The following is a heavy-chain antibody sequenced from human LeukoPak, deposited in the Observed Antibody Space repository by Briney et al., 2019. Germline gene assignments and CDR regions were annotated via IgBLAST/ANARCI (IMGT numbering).Heavy chain of an antibody. J-gene: IGHJ4*02. V-gene: IGHV4-59*01. Sequence: SETLSLTCSVSSDSIRIYSGSWIRQPPGKGLEGIGHIYDSGSTNYTPSLKSGVAISVDTSRNPFSLQLGSATAADTAVYYCARAIRGSFYASDHWGQGALVTVSS. D-gene: IGHD1-26*01. CDR2: IYDSGST. CDR3: ARAIRGSFYASDH. CDR1: SDSIRIYS.